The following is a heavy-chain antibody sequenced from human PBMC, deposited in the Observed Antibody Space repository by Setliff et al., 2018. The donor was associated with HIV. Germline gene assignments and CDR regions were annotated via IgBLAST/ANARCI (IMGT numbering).Heavy chain of an antibody. Sequence: ASVKVSCKASGYTFTSYYMHWVRQAPGQGLEWMGIINPSGDSTNYAQKFQGRVTLTRDTSTSTVYMELSSLRSEDTAVYYCARDGYYDSSGYYYPEYFQHWGQGTLVTVSS. V-gene: IGHV1-46*01. CDR3: ARDGYYDSSGYYYPEYFQH. CDR1: GYTFTSYY. CDR2: INPSGDST. J-gene: IGHJ1*01. D-gene: IGHD3-22*01.